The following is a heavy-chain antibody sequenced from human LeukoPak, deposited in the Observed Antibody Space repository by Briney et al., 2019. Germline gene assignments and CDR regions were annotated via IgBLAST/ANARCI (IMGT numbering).Heavy chain of an antibody. V-gene: IGHV1-2*02. CDR2: INPNSGGT. CDR1: GYTFTRYY. J-gene: IGHJ4*02. D-gene: IGHD4-23*01. Sequence: ASVKVSCKASGYTFTRYYMHWVPQAPGQRLEWMGWINPNSGGTNYAQKFQGRVTMTRDTSISTAYMELSRLGSDDTAVYYCARGGRVYGGNPKYYFDYWGQGTLVTVSS. CDR3: ARGGRVYGGNPKYYFDY.